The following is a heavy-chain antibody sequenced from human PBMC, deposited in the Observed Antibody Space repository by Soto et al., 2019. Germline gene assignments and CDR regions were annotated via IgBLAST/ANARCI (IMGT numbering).Heavy chain of an antibody. D-gene: IGHD5-12*01. V-gene: IGHV4-59*02. CDR2: IYYTGST. Sequence: RSDALSITGAGPGGHVCNSYWAWNRQPPGKGLEWIGYIYYTGSTNYNPSLKSRVTISVDTSKNHCSLNLSSVTAADTAVYYCARRTRAYSGYASPLQTWGPGPQVTVSS. CDR3: ARRTRAYSGYASPLQT. J-gene: IGHJ5*02. CDR1: GGHVCNSY.